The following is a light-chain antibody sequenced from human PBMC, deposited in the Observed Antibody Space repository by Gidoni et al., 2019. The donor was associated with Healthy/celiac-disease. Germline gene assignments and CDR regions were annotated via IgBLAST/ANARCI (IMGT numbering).Light chain of an antibody. CDR3: QQRSNWPRLT. J-gene: IGKJ4*01. CDR2: DAS. Sequence: IVLTQSPATLSLSPGERATLSCRASQSVSSYLAWYQQKPGQAPRLLIYDASNRATGIPARFSGSGSGTDFTLTISSLEPEDFAVYYCQQRSNWPRLTFGGGTKVESK. CDR1: QSVSSY. V-gene: IGKV3-11*01.